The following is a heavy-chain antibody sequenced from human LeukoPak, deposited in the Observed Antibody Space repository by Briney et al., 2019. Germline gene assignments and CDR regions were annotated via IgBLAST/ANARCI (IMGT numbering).Heavy chain of an antibody. D-gene: IGHD2-8*01. CDR1: GFPFSSYA. J-gene: IGHJ5*02. Sequence: GGSLRLSCAASGFPFSSYAMSWVRQAPGKGLEWVSAISGNGGTTYYADSVEGRFTISRDNPQNTLYLQMNSLRAEDTALYYCAKNQFNPLRPAWGQGTLVTASS. V-gene: IGHV3-23*01. CDR3: AKNQFNPLRPA. CDR2: ISGNGGTT.